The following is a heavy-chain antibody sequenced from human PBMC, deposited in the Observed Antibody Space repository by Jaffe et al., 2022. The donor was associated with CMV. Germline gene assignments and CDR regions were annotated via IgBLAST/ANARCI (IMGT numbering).Heavy chain of an antibody. J-gene: IGHJ4*02. CDR3: ARVHGGGYYYDSSGYDY. CDR1: GYTFTGYY. V-gene: IGHV1-2*02. CDR2: INPNSGGT. Sequence: QVQLVQSGAEVKKPGASVKVSCKASGYTFTGYYMHWVRQAPGQGLEWMGWINPNSGGTNYAQKFQGRVTMTRDTSISTAYMELSRLRSDDTAVYYCARVHGGGYYYDSSGYDYWGQGTLVTVSS. D-gene: IGHD3-22*01.